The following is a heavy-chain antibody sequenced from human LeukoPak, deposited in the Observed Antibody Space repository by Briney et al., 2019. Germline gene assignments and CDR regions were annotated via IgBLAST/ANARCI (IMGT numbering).Heavy chain of an antibody. CDR2: ISYDGSNK. J-gene: IGHJ4*02. CDR3: ARGGGPTVTTRSSIDD. CDR1: GFTFSSYA. D-gene: IGHD4-17*01. Sequence: XGSXXLSCAASGFTFSSYAMHWVRQAPGKGLEWVAVISYDGSNKYYADSVKGRFTISRDNSKNTLYLQMNSLRPEDTAIYYCARGGGPTVTTRSSIDDWGQGTLVSVSS. V-gene: IGHV3-30-3*01.